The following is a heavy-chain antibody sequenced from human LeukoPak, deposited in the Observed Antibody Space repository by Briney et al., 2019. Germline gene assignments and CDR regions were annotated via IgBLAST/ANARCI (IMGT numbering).Heavy chain of an antibody. J-gene: IGHJ4*02. CDR2: ISYDGSTK. D-gene: IGHD3-10*01. V-gene: IGHV3-30*18. CDR1: GFTFSSYG. CDR3: AKVGLVRGVRVDYFDY. Sequence: GGSLRLSCAASGFTFSSYGMHWVRQAPGKGLEWVAVISYDGSTKHHADSVKGRFTISRDNSKNTLYLRMNSLRAEDTAVYYCAKVGLVRGVRVDYFDYWGQGTLVTVSS.